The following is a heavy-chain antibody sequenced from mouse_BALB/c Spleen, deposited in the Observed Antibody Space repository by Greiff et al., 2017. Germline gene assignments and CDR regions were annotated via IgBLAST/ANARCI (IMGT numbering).Heavy chain of an antibody. J-gene: IGHJ3*01. D-gene: IGHD1-1*01. CDR3: ARGDYGSRGSLFAY. CDR1: GYTFTDYN. V-gene: IGHV1-18*01. Sequence: VQLQQSGPELVKPGASVKIPCKASGYTFTDYNMDWVKQSHGKSLEWIGDINPNNGGTIYNQKFKGKATLTVDKSSSTAYMELRSLTSEDTAVYYCARGDYGSRGSLFAYWGQGTLVTVSA. CDR2: INPNNGGT.